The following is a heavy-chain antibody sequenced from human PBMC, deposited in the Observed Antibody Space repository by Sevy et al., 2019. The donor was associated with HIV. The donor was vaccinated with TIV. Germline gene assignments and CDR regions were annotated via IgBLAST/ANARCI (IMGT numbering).Heavy chain of an antibody. CDR1: GFTVSSDC. V-gene: IGHV3-66*01. J-gene: IGHJ4*02. CDR2: IYIGGST. D-gene: IGHD3-10*01. CDR3: AREVGGSGSK. Sequence: GSLRLSCAASGFTVSSDCMNWVRQVPGKGLEWVSVIYIGGSTYYSDSVEGRFTLSRDNSRNTLYLQMYSLRVEDTAMYYCAREVGGSGSKWGQGTLVTVSS.